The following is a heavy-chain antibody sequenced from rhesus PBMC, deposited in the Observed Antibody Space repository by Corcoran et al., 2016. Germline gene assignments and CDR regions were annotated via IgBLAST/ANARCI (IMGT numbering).Heavy chain of an antibody. D-gene: IGHD2-15*01. J-gene: IGHJ4*01. CDR1: GGSIRSRY. CDR2: IYGSGSST. V-gene: IGHV4-169*01. Sequence: QLQLQASGPGLVTPSETLSVTYAVSGGSIRSRYWRWIRQAPGQGLQWIGYIYGSGSSTNYNPSRKSPVTLSFDMAKHQLALKLSSVTPADTAGYYGVRGGGCSSTYCPLFDYWGQGVLVTVSS. CDR3: VRGGGCSSTYCPLFDY.